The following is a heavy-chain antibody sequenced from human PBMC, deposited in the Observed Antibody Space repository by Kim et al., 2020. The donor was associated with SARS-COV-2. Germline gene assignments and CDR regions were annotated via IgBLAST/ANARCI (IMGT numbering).Heavy chain of an antibody. CDR1: GFTFSSYG. Sequence: GGSLRLSCAASGFTFSSYGMHWVRQAPGKGLEWVAVIWYDGSNKYYADSVKGRFTISRDNSKNTLYLQMNSLRAEDTAVYYCARMGGAHSSDYWGQGTLVTVSS. V-gene: IGHV3-33*01. CDR3: ARMGGAHSSDY. D-gene: IGHD1-26*01. J-gene: IGHJ4*02. CDR2: IWYDGSNK.